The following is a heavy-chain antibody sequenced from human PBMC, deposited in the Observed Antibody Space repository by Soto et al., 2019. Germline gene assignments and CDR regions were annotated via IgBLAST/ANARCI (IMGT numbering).Heavy chain of an antibody. J-gene: IGHJ4*02. CDR1: GFTFSSYG. CDR2: ISYDGSNK. CDR3: ATAPPFYYYDSSGPPH. D-gene: IGHD3-22*01. V-gene: IGHV3-30*03. Sequence: HPGGSLRLSCAASGFTFSSYGMHWVRQAPGKGLEWVAVISYDGSNKYYADSVKGRFTISRDNSKNTLYLQMNSLRAEDTAVYYCATAPPFYYYDSSGPPHWGQGTLVTVS.